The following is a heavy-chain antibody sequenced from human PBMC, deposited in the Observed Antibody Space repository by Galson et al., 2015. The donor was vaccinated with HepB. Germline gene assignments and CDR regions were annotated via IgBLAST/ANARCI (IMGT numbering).Heavy chain of an antibody. D-gene: IGHD6-13*01. J-gene: IGHJ4*02. CDR1: GFTFSSYG. CDR3: AKDRWSSSLGYFDY. CDR2: ILYDGSNK. Sequence: SLRLSCAASGFTFSSYGMHWVRQAPGKGLEWVAFILYDGSNKYYADSVKGRFTISRDNSKNTLYLQMNSLRAEDTAVYYCAKDRWSSSLGYFDYWGQGTLVTVSS. V-gene: IGHV3-30*18.